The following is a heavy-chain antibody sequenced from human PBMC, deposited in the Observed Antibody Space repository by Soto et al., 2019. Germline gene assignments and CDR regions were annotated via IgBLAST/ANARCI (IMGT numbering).Heavy chain of an antibody. V-gene: IGHV3-30*18. J-gene: IGHJ6*02. Sequence: GGSLRLSCAASGFTFSSYGMHWVRQAPGKGLEWVAVISYDGSNKYYADSVKGRFTISRDNSKNTLYLQMNSLRAEDTAVYYCAKDRDTAMVTLYYYYYGMDVWGQGTTVTVSS. D-gene: IGHD5-18*01. CDR3: AKDRDTAMVTLYYYYYGMDV. CDR2: ISYDGSNK. CDR1: GFTFSSYG.